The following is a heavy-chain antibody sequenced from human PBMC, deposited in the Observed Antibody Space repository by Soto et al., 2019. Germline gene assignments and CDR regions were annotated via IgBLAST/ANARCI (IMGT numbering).Heavy chain of an antibody. D-gene: IGHD4-17*01. V-gene: IGHV1-69*06. CDR2: ILPIVGKA. J-gene: IGHJ6*02. CDR3: ASPALTTQSTVTGYYYYCGMDV. CDR1: RVPFSSYA. Sequence: QVQLVQSGAEVKKPGSSVKFSCKASRVPFSSYAISWVRQAPGLGLEWMGGILPIVGKANYEQKLQGRVTITADKSTSTAYMELSSLRSEDTAVYYCASPALTTQSTVTGYYYYCGMDVWGQGTTVTVSS.